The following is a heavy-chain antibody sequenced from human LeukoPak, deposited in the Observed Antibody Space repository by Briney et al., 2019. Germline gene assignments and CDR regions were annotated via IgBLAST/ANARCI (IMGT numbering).Heavy chain of an antibody. V-gene: IGHV3-7*04. Sequence: PGGSLRLSCAASGFTFSIYWMTWVRQAPGKGLEWVAKIKQDGSEKDYVDSVKGRFTISRDNAKNSLYLQMDSLRAEDTAVYYCARDSQHLNFDHWGQGTLVTVSS. CDR3: ARDSQHLNFDH. J-gene: IGHJ4*02. CDR1: GFTFSIYW. CDR2: IKQDGSEK. D-gene: IGHD3-3*02.